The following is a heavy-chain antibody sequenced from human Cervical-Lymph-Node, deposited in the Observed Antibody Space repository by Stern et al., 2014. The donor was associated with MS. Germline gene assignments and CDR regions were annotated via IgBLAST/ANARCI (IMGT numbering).Heavy chain of an antibody. CDR3: ARGTGWPYYFDL. D-gene: IGHD6-19*01. CDR2: INPKTTGI. Sequence: MQLVQSGAEVKKPGTSVKVSCKASGYIFFDSFIHWIRQAPGQGLEWLGWINPKTTGINYAQNFQGRLTMTRDTSIDAAYMELSSLTSDDTAIYYCARGTGWPYYFDLWGQGTLLTVSS. CDR1: GYIFFDSF. J-gene: IGHJ4*02. V-gene: IGHV1-2*02.